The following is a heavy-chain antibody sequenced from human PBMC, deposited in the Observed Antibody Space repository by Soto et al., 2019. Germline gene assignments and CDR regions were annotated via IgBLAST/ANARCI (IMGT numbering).Heavy chain of an antibody. CDR3: ARDGVAGAAMNY. CDR1: GYTFTIYG. V-gene: IGHV1-18*01. CDR2: ISGYNGNT. D-gene: IGHD5-18*01. J-gene: IGHJ4*02. Sequence: QIQLVQSGAEVKKPGASVKVSCKTSGYTFTIYGISWVRQAPGQGLEWMGWISGYNGNTNYAQKFQGRVTMTTDTSKSTVYMELRSLRSDDAAVYYCARDGVAGAAMNYWGQGTLVTVSS.